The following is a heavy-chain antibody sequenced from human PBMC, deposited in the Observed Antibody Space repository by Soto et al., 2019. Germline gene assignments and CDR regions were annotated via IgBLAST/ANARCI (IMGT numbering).Heavy chain of an antibody. CDR3: ARGPYYYESTCDH. D-gene: IGHD3-22*01. CDR1: GGIFNKFA. V-gene: IGHV1-69*06. Sequence: QEQLVQSGAEVKKPGSSVKVSCKASGGIFNKFAISWIRQAPGQGLEWMGTITAVFGTTTYAPKFQGRVSITADNSTPTAYMDLSCLRSDETAVYDCARGPYYYESTCDHWGQGTLVTVS. CDR2: ITAVFGTT. J-gene: IGHJ4*02.